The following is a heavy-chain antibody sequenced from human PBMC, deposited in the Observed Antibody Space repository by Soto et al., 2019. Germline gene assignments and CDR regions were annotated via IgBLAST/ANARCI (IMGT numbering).Heavy chain of an antibody. D-gene: IGHD7-27*01. CDR3: AREWGLLPYYVMNV. Sequence: PSETLSLTCAVYGGSFSGHYWSWIRQPPGKGLEWIGYISYTGRTKYNPSLQSRVTISVDTSKNDFSLNLSSVTAADTAVYFCAREWGLLPYYVMNVWGHGTAVTVSS. CDR2: ISYTGRT. J-gene: IGHJ6*02. CDR1: GGSFSGHY. V-gene: IGHV4-34*11.